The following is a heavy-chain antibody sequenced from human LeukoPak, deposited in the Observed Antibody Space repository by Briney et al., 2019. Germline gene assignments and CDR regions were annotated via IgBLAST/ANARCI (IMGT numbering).Heavy chain of an antibody. CDR2: IYYSGST. V-gene: IGHV4-61*01. CDR1: GGFVSSGSYY. D-gene: IGHD6-19*01. J-gene: IGHJ3*02. CDR3: ARDRRAQWTLFDI. Sequence: SSETLSLTCTVSGGFVSSGSYYWSWIRQPPGKGLEWIGYIYYSGSTNYNPSLKSRVTISVDTSKNQFSLKLSSVTAADTAVYYCARDRRAQWTLFDIWGQGTMVTVSS.